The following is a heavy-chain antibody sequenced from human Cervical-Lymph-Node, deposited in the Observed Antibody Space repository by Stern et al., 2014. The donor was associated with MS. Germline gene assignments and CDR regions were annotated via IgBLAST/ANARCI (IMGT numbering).Heavy chain of an antibody. CDR3: ASGYRIFDY. CDR1: GCSISSGSVH. V-gene: IGHV4-61*02. D-gene: IGHD5-18*01. Sequence: QVQLQESGPGLVKPSPTLSLTCTVSGCSISSGSVHWSRLRPAVGQGLEWIGSINPSGSAFFPPSPKSRVTITADTYMILFPLAQNSATAADTAIYYCASGYRIFDYWGQGILVTVSS. J-gene: IGHJ4*02. CDR2: INPSGSA.